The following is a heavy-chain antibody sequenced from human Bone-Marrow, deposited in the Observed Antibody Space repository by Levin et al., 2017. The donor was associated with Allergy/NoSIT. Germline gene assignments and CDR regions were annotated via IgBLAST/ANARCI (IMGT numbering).Heavy chain of an antibody. CDR1: GGSFSGYY. Sequence: SETLSLTCAVYGGSFSGYYWSWIRQPPGKGLEWIGEINHSGSTNYNPSLKSRVTISVDTSKNQFSLKLSSVTAADTAVYYCARGGITIFYYYMDVWGKGTTVTVSS. J-gene: IGHJ6*03. D-gene: IGHD3-9*01. CDR3: ARGGITIFYYYMDV. V-gene: IGHV4-34*01. CDR2: INHSGST.